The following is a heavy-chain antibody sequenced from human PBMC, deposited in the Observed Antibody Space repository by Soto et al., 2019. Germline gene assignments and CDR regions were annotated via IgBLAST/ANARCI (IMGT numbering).Heavy chain of an antibody. V-gene: IGHV4-59*01. J-gene: IGHJ5*02. Sequence: XETLSLTCTVSGGSISSYYWSWIRQPPGKGLEWIGYIYYIGSTNYNPSLKSRVTISVDTSKNQFSLKLSSVTAADTAVYYCARGLRRQLLNWFDPWGKGNLVTVSS. D-gene: IGHD2-2*01. CDR3: ARGLRRQLLNWFDP. CDR2: IYYIGST. CDR1: GGSISSYY.